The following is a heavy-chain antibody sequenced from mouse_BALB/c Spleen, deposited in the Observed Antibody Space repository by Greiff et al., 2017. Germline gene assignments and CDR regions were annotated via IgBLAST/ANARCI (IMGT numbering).Heavy chain of an antibody. Sequence: EVQLQESGAELVKPGASVKLSCTASGFNIKDTYMHWVKQRPEQGLEWIGRIDPANGNTKYDPKFQGKATITADTSSNTAYLQLSSLTSEDTAVYYCARAGGYDERAYWGQGTTLTVSS. V-gene: IGHV14-3*02. CDR2: IDPANGNT. CDR3: ARAGGYDERAY. D-gene: IGHD2-2*01. J-gene: IGHJ2*01. CDR1: GFNIKDTY.